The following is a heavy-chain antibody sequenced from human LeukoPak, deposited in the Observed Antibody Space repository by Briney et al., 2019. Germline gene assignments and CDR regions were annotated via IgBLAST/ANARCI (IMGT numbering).Heavy chain of an antibody. CDR2: IIPIFGTA. Sequence: ASVKVSCKASGGTFSSYAISWVRQAPGQGLEWMGRIIPIFGTANYAQKFQGRVTITTDESTSTAYTELSSLRSEDTAVYYCAGFMGLYVWGSYRSHDAFDIWGQGTMVTVSS. CDR1: GGTFSSYA. D-gene: IGHD3-16*02. J-gene: IGHJ3*02. CDR3: AGFMGLYVWGSYRSHDAFDI. V-gene: IGHV1-69*05.